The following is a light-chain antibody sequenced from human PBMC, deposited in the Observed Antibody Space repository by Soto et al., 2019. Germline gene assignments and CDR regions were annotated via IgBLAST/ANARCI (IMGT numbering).Light chain of an antibody. J-gene: IGLJ1*01. V-gene: IGLV2-8*01. CDR2: EVY. CDR3: SSYVGTNSYV. CDR1: SSDVGGCNY. Sequence: QSALTQPPSASGSPGQSVTISCTGTSSDVGGCNYVSWYHHHPGKAPNLIMYEVYKRPSGVPDRFSGYKSGNTSALTVSGLQAEDEADYYCSSYVGTNSYVFGTGTKLTVL.